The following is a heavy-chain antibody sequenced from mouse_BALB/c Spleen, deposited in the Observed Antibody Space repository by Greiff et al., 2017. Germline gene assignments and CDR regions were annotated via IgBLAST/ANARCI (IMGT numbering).Heavy chain of an antibody. CDR2: ISSGSSTI. CDR1: GFTFSSFG. J-gene: IGHJ3*01. V-gene: IGHV5-17*02. D-gene: IGHD2-3*01. Sequence: EVKLVESGGGLVQPGGSRKLSCAASGFTFSSFGMHWVRQAPEKGLEWVAYISSGSSTIYYADTVKGRFTISRDNPKNTLFLQMTSLRSEDTAMYYCARGYEGFAYWGQGTLVTVSA. CDR3: ARGYEGFAY.